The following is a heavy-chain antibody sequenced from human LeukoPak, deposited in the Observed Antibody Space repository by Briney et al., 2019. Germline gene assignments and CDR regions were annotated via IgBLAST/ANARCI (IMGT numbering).Heavy chain of an antibody. V-gene: IGHV5-51*01. CDR1: GYSFTSYW. CDR2: IYPGDSDT. J-gene: IGHJ2*01. D-gene: IGHD2-15*01. CDR3: ARRYCSGGSCYTPFDL. Sequence: GESLKISCKGSGYSFTSYWIGWVRQMPGKGLEWMGIIYPGDSDTRYSPSFQGQDTISADKSISTAYLQWNSLKASDTAMYYCARRYCSGGSCYTPFDLWGRDTLVTVSS.